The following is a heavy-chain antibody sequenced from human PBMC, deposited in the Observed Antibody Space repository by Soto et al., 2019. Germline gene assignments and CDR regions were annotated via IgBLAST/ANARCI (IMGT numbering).Heavy chain of an antibody. CDR3: ARVKLSGSYRHGVYYYYGMDV. CDR1: GYRLTELS. J-gene: IGHJ6*02. Sequence: VSAKVFCKVSGYRLTELSMHWVRQAPGQGLEWMGIINPSGGSTSYAQKFQGRVTMTRDTSTSTVYMELSSLRSEDTAVYYCARVKLSGSYRHGVYYYYGMDVWGQGTTVTVSS. V-gene: IGHV1-46*01. CDR2: INPSGGST. D-gene: IGHD1-26*01.